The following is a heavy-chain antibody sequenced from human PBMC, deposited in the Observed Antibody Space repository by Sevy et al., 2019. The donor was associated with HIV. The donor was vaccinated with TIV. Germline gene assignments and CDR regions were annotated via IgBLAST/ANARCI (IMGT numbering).Heavy chain of an antibody. CDR3: ARVVSGSYPSFDY. CDR2: INPNSGGT. V-gene: IGHV1-2*02. CDR1: GYTFTGYY. Sequence: ASVKVSCKASGYTFTGYYMHWVRQAPGQGLEWMGWINPNSGGTNYAQKFQGRVTMTRDTSISTAYMELSRLRSDDTAVYYCARVVSGSYPSFDYWGQGTLVTVSS. J-gene: IGHJ4*02. D-gene: IGHD1-26*01.